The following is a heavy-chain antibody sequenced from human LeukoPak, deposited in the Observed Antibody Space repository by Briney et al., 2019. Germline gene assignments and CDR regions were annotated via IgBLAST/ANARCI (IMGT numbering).Heavy chain of an antibody. CDR1: GGSLSSSSYY. J-gene: IGHJ3*02. Sequence: SETLSLTCTVSGGSLSSSSYYWGWLRQPPGTGLEWVGSIYYSGSTYYNPSLKSRVTISVGTSKNQFSLKPSSVTAADTAVYYCARGRITMVRGVDFLAFDIWGQGTMVTVSS. CDR3: ARGRITMVRGVDFLAFDI. CDR2: IYYSGST. D-gene: IGHD3-10*01. V-gene: IGHV4-39*01.